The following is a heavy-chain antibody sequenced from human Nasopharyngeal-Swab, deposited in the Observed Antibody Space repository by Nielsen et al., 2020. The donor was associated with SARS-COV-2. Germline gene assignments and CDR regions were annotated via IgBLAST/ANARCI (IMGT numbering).Heavy chain of an antibody. CDR3: ASRYSSGWGAFDI. CDR1: GGSISSSNW. Sequence: SETLSLTCAVSGGSISSSNWWSWVRQPPGKGLEWIGEIYHSGSTNYNPSLKSRVTISVDKSKNQFSLKLSSVTAADTAVYYCASRYSSGWGAFDIWGQGTMVTVSS. J-gene: IGHJ3*02. CDR2: IYHSGST. V-gene: IGHV4-4*02. D-gene: IGHD6-19*01.